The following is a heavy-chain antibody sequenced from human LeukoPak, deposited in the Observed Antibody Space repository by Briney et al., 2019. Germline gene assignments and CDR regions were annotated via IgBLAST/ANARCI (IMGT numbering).Heavy chain of an antibody. CDR2: INHSGST. V-gene: IGHV4-34*01. J-gene: IGHJ4*02. CDR1: GGSFSGYY. Sequence: SETLSLTCAVYGGSFSGYYWSWIRQPPGKGLEWIGEINHSGSTNYNPSLKSRVTISADTSKNQFSLKLSSVTAADTAVYYCAKGGLTTPLHYWGQGTLVTVSS. CDR3: AKGGLTTPLHY. D-gene: IGHD1-14*01.